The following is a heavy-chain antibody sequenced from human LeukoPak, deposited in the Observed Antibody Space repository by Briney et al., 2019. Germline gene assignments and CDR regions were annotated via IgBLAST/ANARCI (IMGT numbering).Heavy chain of an antibody. J-gene: IGHJ6*02. D-gene: IGHD3-10*01. Sequence: TSETLSLTCTVSGGSISSYYWSWIRQPPGKGLEWIGYIYYSGSTNYNPSLKSRVTISVDTSKNQFSLKLSSVTAADTAVYYCARDSLWFGAPYGMDVWGQGTTVTVSS. CDR2: IYYSGST. V-gene: IGHV4-59*12. CDR3: ARDSLWFGAPYGMDV. CDR1: GGSISSYY.